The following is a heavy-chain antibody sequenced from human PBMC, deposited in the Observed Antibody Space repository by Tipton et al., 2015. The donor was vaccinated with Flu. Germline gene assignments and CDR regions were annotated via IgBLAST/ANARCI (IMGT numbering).Heavy chain of an antibody. Sequence: TLSLTCTVSGGSISSSSYYWGWTRQPPGKGLEWIGSIYYSGSTYYNPSLKSRVTISVDTSKNQFSLKLSSVTAADTAVYYCAREVGAELDYWGQGTLVTVSS. CDR3: AREVGAELDY. V-gene: IGHV4-39*07. J-gene: IGHJ4*02. D-gene: IGHD1-26*01. CDR2: IYYSGST. CDR1: GGSISSSSYY.